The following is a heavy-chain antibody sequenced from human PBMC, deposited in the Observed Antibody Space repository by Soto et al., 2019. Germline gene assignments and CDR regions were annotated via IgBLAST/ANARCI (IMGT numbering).Heavy chain of an antibody. CDR2: ISFDGKNK. CDR3: AKDREYYYGSGSYSPFDH. J-gene: IGHJ4*02. CDR1: GFTFNVYG. Sequence: PVGSLRLSCTASGFTFNVYGMHWVRQAPGKGLEWVSLISFDGKNKFYTDSVKGRFTIYRDNSKNTLYLQMNSLRVEDTAVYYCAKDREYYYGSGSYSPFDHCGQGTLVTVSS. V-gene: IGHV3-30*18. D-gene: IGHD3-10*01.